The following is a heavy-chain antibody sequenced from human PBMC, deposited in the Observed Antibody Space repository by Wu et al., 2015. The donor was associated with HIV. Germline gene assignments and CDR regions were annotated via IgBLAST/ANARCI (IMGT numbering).Heavy chain of an antibody. CDR2: ISAYNGNT. D-gene: IGHD3-22*01. J-gene: IGHJ4*02. CDR1: GYTFTSYG. V-gene: IGHV1-18*01. Sequence: QVQLVQSGAEVKKPGASVKVSCKASGYTFTSYGISWVRQAPGQGLEWMGWISAYNGNTNYAQKLQGRVTMTTDTSTSTAYMELRSLRSDDTAVYYCARDSNYYDSSGLWYFDYWGQGTLVTVSS. CDR3: ARDSNYYDSSGLWYFDY.